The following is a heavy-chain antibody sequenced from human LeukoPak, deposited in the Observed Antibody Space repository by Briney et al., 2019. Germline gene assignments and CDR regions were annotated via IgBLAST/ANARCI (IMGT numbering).Heavy chain of an antibody. CDR3: ARVIGTTTGYYYYGMDV. D-gene: IGHD1-1*01. CDR2: IIPIFGTA. J-gene: IGHJ6*02. Sequence: SVKVSCKASGGTFSSYAISWVRQAPGQGLEWMGGIIPIFGTANYAQKFQGRVTIAADESTSTAYMELSSLRSEDTAVYYCARVIGTTTGYYYYGMDVWGQGTTVTVSS. V-gene: IGHV1-69*13. CDR1: GGTFSSYA.